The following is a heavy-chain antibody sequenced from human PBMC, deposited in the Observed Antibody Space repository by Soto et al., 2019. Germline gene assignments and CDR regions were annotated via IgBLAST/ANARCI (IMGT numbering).Heavy chain of an antibody. J-gene: IGHJ6*03. CDR3: ATSPRIAARRGYYYYYMDV. V-gene: IGHV4-34*01. CDR1: GGSFSGYY. CDR2: INHSGST. D-gene: IGHD6-6*01. Sequence: QVQLQQWGAGLLKPSETLSLTCAVYGGSFSGYYWSWIRQPPGKGLEWIGEINHSGSTNYNPSLKSRVTISVDTSKNQFSLKLSSVTAADTAVYYCATSPRIAARRGYYYYYMDVWGKGTTVTVSS.